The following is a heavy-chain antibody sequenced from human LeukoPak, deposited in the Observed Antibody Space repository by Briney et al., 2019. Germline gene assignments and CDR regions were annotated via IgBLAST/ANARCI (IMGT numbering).Heavy chain of an antibody. CDR1: GGSISSGGYY. CDR2: IYYSGNT. V-gene: IGHV4-31*03. CDR3: ARDSSPTSYFDY. Sequence: TLSLTCPVSGGSISSGGYYWSWIRQHPGKGLEWIGYIYYSGNTYYNPSLKSRVTISVDTSKNQFSLKLSSVTAADTAVYYCARDSSPTSYFDYWGQGTLVTVSS. J-gene: IGHJ4*02.